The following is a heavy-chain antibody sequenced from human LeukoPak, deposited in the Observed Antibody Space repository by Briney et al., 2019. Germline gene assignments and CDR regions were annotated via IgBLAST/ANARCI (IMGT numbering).Heavy chain of an antibody. CDR1: GGSNSSYY. CDR3: ARDPMAGTFRAFDS. Sequence: KPSETLSLTCTVSGGSNSSYYCSWIRQPAGKGREGIGRIYSRGSTNYNPSLQSRVTMSIDTSKNQISLKLNSVTAADTAVYYCARDPMAGTFRAFDSWGQGTMVTVSS. D-gene: IGHD6-19*01. CDR2: IYSRGST. J-gene: IGHJ3*02. V-gene: IGHV4-4*07.